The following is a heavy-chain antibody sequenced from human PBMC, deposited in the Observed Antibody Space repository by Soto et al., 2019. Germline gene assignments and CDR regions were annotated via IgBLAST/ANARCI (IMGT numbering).Heavy chain of an antibody. V-gene: IGHV1-69*06. D-gene: IGHD3-10*01. CDR3: AGGSGSYYNAPDAFDI. Sequence: SVKVSCNASGGTFSSYAISWVRQARGQGLEWMGGISPIFGTANYAQKLQGRVTMTADTSTSTAYMELRSLRSDDTAVFYCAGGSGSYYNAPDAFDIWGQGTMVTVSS. CDR1: GGTFSSYA. CDR2: ISPIFGTA. J-gene: IGHJ3*02.